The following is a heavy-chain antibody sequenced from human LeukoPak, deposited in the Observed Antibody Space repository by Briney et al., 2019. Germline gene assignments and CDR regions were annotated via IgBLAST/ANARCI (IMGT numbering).Heavy chain of an antibody. Sequence: PGGSLRLSCAASGLTFSGYRMHWVRQAPGKGLVWISRTKDDGTMTTYADSVKGRFTVSRDNAKNTLYLQMTSLRVEDTAVYYCAKSHWFDPWGQGTLVIVSS. CDR1: GLTFSGYR. CDR3: AKSHWFDP. J-gene: IGHJ5*02. V-gene: IGHV3-74*03. CDR2: TKDDGTMT.